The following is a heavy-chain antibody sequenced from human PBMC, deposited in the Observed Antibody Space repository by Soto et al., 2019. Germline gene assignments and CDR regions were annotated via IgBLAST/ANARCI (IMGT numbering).Heavy chain of an antibody. V-gene: IGHV1-46*04. CDR1: GYTFTSYY. D-gene: IGHD6-19*01. J-gene: IGHJ4*02. CDR2: INPSGGST. CDR3: ARDLRSSSSSGWYYFDY. Sequence: QVQLVQSGAEVKKPGASVKVSCKASGYTFTSYYMHWVRQAPGQGLEWMGIINPSGGSTSYAQKLQGRVTMSRDTSKSTIYTELSRLRSEDTAVSYCARDLRSSSSSGWYYFDYWGQGTLVTVSS.